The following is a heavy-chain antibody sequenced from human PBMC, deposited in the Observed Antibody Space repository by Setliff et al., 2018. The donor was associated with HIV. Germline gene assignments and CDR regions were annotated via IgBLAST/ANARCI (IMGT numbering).Heavy chain of an antibody. V-gene: IGHV4-38-2*01. Sequence: SETLSLTCGVSGYSISSGYYWGWIRQPPGKGLEWIGSIYHNGITYYNPSLKNRVTISGQTSNNQFSLQLTSVTAADTAVYYCARQGAGYYYDSSEYYTGNGFDMWGQGTMVTVSS. CDR1: GYSISSGYY. J-gene: IGHJ3*02. CDR2: IYHNGIT. D-gene: IGHD3-22*01. CDR3: ARQGAGYYYDSSEYYTGNGFDM.